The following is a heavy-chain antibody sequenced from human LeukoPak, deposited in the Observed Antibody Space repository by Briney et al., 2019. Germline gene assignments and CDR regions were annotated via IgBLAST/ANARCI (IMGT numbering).Heavy chain of an antibody. CDR1: GFTFSSYS. V-gene: IGHV3-21*01. CDR2: ISSGSSYIYST. D-gene: IGHD5-24*01. Sequence: GGSLRSSCAASGFTFSSYSMNWIRQAPGKGLEWVSSISSGSSYIYSTYYADSVKGRFTISRDSTKNSLYLQINSLRAEDTAVYYCARAASNYYFDSWGQGTLVTVSS. CDR3: ARAASNYYFDS. J-gene: IGHJ4*02.